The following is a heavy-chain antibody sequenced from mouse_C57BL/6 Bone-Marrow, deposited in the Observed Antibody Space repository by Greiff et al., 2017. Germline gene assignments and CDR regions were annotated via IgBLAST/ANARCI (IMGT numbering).Heavy chain of an antibody. CDR2: IYPRSGNT. CDR3: ARFPYYHGSNYFDY. V-gene: IGHV1-81*01. Sequence: QVQLQQSGAELARPGASVKLSCKASGYTFTSSGISWVQQRTGQGLEWIGEIYPRSGNTYYNEKFKGKATLTADTTSSKAYMELRSLTSEGSAVYFGARFPYYHGSNYFDYWGQGTTLTVSS. CDR1: GYTFTSSG. J-gene: IGHJ2*01. D-gene: IGHD1-1*01.